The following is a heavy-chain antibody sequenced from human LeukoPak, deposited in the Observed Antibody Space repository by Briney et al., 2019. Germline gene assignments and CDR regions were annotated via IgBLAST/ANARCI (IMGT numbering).Heavy chain of an antibody. CDR3: ARALTYYDILTGYSPGYYMDV. D-gene: IGHD3-9*01. CDR1: GGSISSYY. V-gene: IGHV4-59*01. J-gene: IGHJ6*03. CDR2: IYYGGST. Sequence: SETLSLTCTVSGGSISSYYWSWIRQPPGKGLEWIGYIYYGGSTNYNPSLKSRVTISVDTSKNQFSLKLSSVTAADTAVYYCARALTYYDILTGYSPGYYMDVWGKGTTVTVSS.